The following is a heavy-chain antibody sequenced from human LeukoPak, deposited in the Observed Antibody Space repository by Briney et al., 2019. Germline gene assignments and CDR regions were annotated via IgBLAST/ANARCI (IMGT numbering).Heavy chain of an antibody. J-gene: IGHJ1*01. D-gene: IGHD3-22*01. Sequence: KTSETLSLTCTVSGDSISSYYWSWIRQPPGKGLEWIGYVSYFGSTDYNPSLKSRVTISVDTSKNQFSLKVRSVTAADSAVYYCARHTGGIYDTPFQHWGQGTLVTVSS. CDR1: GDSISSYY. V-gene: IGHV4-59*08. CDR2: VSYFGST. CDR3: ARHTGGIYDTPFQH.